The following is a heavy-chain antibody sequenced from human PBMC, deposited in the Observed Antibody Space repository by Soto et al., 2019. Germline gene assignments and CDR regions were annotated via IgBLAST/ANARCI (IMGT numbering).Heavy chain of an antibody. CDR2: IYYSGST. D-gene: IGHD3-3*01. Sequence: QVQLQESGPGLVKPSETLSLTCTVSGGSISSYYWCWIRQPPGKGLEWIGYIYYSGSTNYNPSLKSRVTISVDTSKNQFSLKLSSVTAADTAVYYCARLSGLWYFDLWGRGTLVTVSS. CDR1: GGSISSYY. CDR3: ARLSGLWYFDL. V-gene: IGHV4-59*08. J-gene: IGHJ2*01.